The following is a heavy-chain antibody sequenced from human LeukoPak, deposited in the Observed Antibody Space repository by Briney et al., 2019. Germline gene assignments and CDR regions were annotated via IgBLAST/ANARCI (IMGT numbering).Heavy chain of an antibody. V-gene: IGHV4-39*07. D-gene: IGHD3-10*01. Sequence: WVRQPPGKGLEWIGSIYYSGSTYYNPSLKSRVTISVDTSKNQFSLKLSSVTAADTAVYYCARDHLKYYGSGGVYWGQGTLVTVSS. J-gene: IGHJ4*02. CDR2: IYYSGST. CDR3: ARDHLKYYGSGGVY.